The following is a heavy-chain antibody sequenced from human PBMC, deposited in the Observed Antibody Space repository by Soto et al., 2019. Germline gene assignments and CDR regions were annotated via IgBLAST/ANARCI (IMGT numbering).Heavy chain of an antibody. CDR3: ARGGALLLGVNSDYNSTMAV. CDR1: GGSISSGDYY. D-gene: IGHD1-20*01. CDR2: IYYSGST. J-gene: IGHJ6*02. V-gene: IGHV4-30-4*01. Sequence: SETLSLTCTVSGGSISSGDYYWSWIRQPPGKGLEWIGYIYYSGSTYYNPSLKSRVTISVDTSKNQFSLKLSSVTAADTAFYYGARGGALLLGVNSDYNSTMAVGGQGTPVP.